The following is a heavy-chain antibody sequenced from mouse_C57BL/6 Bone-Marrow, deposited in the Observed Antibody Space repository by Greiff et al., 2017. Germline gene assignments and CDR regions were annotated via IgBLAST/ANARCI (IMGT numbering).Heavy chain of an antibody. CDR2: IYPGGGYT. CDR1: GYTFTNYW. Sequence: QVQLKESGAELVRPGTSVMMSCKASGYTFTNYWLGWAKQRPGHGLEWIGDIYPGGGYTNYNEKFKGTATLTADKSSSTAYMQFSSLTSEDSAIYYCARVLEWYFDVWGTGTTVTVSS. CDR3: ARVLEWYFDV. J-gene: IGHJ1*03. V-gene: IGHV1-63*01.